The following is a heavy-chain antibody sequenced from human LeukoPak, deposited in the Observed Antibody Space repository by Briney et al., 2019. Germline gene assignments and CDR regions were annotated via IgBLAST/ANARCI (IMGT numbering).Heavy chain of an antibody. CDR2: VYYSGNT. J-gene: IGHJ4*02. D-gene: IGHD5-12*01. CDR1: GGSISSSSYY. CDR3: ATYPYSGRSGWRALDY. V-gene: IGHV4-39*01. Sequence: SETLSLTCTVSGGSISSSSYYWGWIRQPPGKGLEWIGNVYYSGNTYYNPSLRSRVTMSVDTSKNQFSLRLNSVTAADTAVYYCATYPYSGRSGWRALDYWGQGALVTVSS.